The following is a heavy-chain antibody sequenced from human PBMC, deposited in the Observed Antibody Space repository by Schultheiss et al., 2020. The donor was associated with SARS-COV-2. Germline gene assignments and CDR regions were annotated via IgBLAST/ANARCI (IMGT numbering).Heavy chain of an antibody. CDR2: INPNSGGT. J-gene: IGHJ6*02. V-gene: IGHV1-2*02. Sequence: ASVKVSCKASGYTFTGYYMHWVRQAPGQGLEWMGWINPNSGGTIYAQKFQGRVTMTRDTSISTAYMELRSLRSDDTAVYYCARDWTMTGYFPYSVWVGMDVWGQGTTVTVSS. CDR1: GYTFTGYY. CDR3: ARDWTMTGYFPYSVWVGMDV. D-gene: IGHD3-9*01.